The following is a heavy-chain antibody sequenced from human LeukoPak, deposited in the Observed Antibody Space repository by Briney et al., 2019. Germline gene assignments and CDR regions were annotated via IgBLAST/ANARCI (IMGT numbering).Heavy chain of an antibody. V-gene: IGHV3-48*01. CDR2: ISSSSSTI. CDR3: ARGYYDFWSGYTYGMDV. J-gene: IGHJ6*02. D-gene: IGHD3-3*01. CDR1: GFTFSSYS. Sequence: PGRSLRLSCAASGFTFSSYSMNWVRQAPGKGLEWVSYISSSSSTIYYADSVKGRFTISRDNAKNSLYLQMNSLRAEDTAVYYCARGYYDFWSGYTYGMDVWGQGTTVTVSS.